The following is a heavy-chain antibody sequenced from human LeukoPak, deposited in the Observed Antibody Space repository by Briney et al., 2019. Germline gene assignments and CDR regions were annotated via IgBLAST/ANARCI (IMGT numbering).Heavy chain of an antibody. D-gene: IGHD3-22*01. Sequence: SETLSLTCIVSGGSISSYYWSWIRQPAGKGLEWIGRIYTSGSTNYNPSLKSRVTMSVDTSKNQFSLKLSSVTAADTAVYYCARDPDYYDSSGHDYWGQGTLVTVSS. J-gene: IGHJ4*02. CDR1: GGSISSYY. CDR3: ARDPDYYDSSGHDY. CDR2: IYTSGST. V-gene: IGHV4-4*07.